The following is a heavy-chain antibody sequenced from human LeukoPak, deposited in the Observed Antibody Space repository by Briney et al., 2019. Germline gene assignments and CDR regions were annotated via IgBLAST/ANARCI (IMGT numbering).Heavy chain of an antibody. CDR1: GGTFSSYA. D-gene: IGHD1-26*01. J-gene: IGHJ4*02. V-gene: IGHV1-69*05. CDR3: ARAYDSGSYVFDY. CDR2: IIPIFGTA. Sequence: ASVKVSCXASGGTFSSYAISWVRQARGQGLEWMGGIIPIFGTANYAQKFQGRVTITTDESTSTAYMELSSLRSEDTAVYYCARAYDSGSYVFDYWGQGTLVTVSS.